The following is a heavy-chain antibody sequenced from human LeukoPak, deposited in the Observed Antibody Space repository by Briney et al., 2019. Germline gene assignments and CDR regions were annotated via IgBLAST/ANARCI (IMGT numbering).Heavy chain of an antibody. CDR3: ARIFGTTSRYYYYMDV. CDR2: IIPIFGTA. D-gene: IGHD1-7*01. Sequence: GASVKVSCKASGGTFSSYAISWVRQAPGQGLEWMGGIIPIFGTANYAQKFQGRVTITADGSTSTAYMELSSLRSEDTAVYYRARIFGTTSRYYYYMDVWGKGTTVTVSS. CDR1: GGTFSSYA. V-gene: IGHV1-69*13. J-gene: IGHJ6*03.